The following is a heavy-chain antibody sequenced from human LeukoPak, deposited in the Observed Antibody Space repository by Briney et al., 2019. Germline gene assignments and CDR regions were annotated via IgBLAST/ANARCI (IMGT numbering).Heavy chain of an antibody. CDR3: ASAPGDY. CDR1: GYTFTGYY. J-gene: IGHJ4*02. CDR2: INPNSGGT. V-gene: IGHV1-2*02. Sequence: ASVKVACKASGYTFTGYYMHWARQAPGQGLEWMGWINPNSGGTNYAQKFQGRVSMTRDTSISTAYMELSTLRSDDTAVYYCASAPGDYWGQGTLVTVSS.